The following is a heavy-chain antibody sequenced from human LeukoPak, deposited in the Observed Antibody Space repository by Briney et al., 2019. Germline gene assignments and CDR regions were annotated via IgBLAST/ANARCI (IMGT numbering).Heavy chain of an antibody. D-gene: IGHD3-3*01. CDR3: ARDFWSGSVGFDP. J-gene: IGHJ5*02. Sequence: SETLSLTCTVSGAAISTYFWSWIRHSPGKGLEWIGYIYSSGSTKYNPSLKSRVTISVDTSKNQFALALGSLTAADTAVYYCARDFWSGSVGFDPWGQGTLVTVSS. CDR2: IYSSGST. CDR1: GAAISTYF. V-gene: IGHV4-59*01.